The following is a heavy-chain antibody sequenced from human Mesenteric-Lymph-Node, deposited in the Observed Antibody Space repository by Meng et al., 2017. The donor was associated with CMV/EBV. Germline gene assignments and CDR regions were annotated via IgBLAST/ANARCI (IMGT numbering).Heavy chain of an antibody. CDR1: GFTFSSYA. CDR2: IGGSAHIP. V-gene: IGHV3-23*01. J-gene: IGHJ3*02. CDR3: AKDRDIVIIPAAPPETDAFDI. D-gene: IGHD2-2*01. Sequence: GESLKISCAASGFTFSSYAMSWVRQAPGKGLEWVSGIGGSAHIPNYADSVKGRFTVSRDNSRNTLYLQMHSLRGEDTAVYYCAKDRDIVIIPAAPPETDAFDIWGQGTMVTVSS.